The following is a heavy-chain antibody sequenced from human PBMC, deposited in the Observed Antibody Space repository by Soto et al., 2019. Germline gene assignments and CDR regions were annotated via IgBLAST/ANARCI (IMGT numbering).Heavy chain of an antibody. CDR1: GFTFSSYV. CDR2: ISDSASST. Sequence: QAGGSLRLSCAASGFTFSSYVMSWVRQAPGKGLEWVSTISDSASSTYYTDSVKGRFTISRDNSKNTLYLQMNSLRAEDTAIYYCAKDICAYSSGSCYFDYWGQGTLVTVSS. D-gene: IGHD6-19*01. V-gene: IGHV3-23*01. CDR3: AKDICAYSSGSCYFDY. J-gene: IGHJ4*02.